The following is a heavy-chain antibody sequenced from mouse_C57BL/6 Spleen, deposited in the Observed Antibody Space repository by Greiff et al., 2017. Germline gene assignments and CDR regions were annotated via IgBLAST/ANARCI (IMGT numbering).Heavy chain of an antibody. V-gene: IGHV1-81*01. CDR3: ARRITTVVATNGYFDV. Sequence: QVQLKESGAELARPGASVKLSCKASGYTFTSYGISWVKQRTGQGLEWIGEIYPRSGNTYYNEKFKGKATLTADKSSSTAYMELRSLTSEDSAVYFCARRITTVVATNGYFDVWGTGTTVTVSS. J-gene: IGHJ1*03. CDR2: IYPRSGNT. CDR1: GYTFTSYG. D-gene: IGHD1-1*01.